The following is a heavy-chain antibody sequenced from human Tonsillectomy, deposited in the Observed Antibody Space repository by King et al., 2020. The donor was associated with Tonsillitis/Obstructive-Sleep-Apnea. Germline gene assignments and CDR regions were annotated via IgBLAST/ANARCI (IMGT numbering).Heavy chain of an antibody. Sequence: VQLVESGGGVVQPGRSLRLSCAASGLTFSSCAMHWVRQAPGEGLEWVAVISHDGSNKYYADSVKGRFTISRDNSKNTLSLQMNSLRAEDTAIYYCAKSLSYFYYYMDVWGKGTTVTVSS. D-gene: IGHD2/OR15-2a*01. CDR1: GLTFSSCA. V-gene: IGHV3-30*04. CDR3: AKSLSYFYYYMDV. CDR2: ISHDGSNK. J-gene: IGHJ6*03.